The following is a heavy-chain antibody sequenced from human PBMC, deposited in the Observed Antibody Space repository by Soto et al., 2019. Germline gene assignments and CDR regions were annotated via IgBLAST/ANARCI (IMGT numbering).Heavy chain of an antibody. V-gene: IGHV1-46*01. CDR2: INPSGGST. CDR3: ARDLYYYDSRGYPLRPVPFDY. J-gene: IGHJ4*02. Sequence: ASVKVSCKASGYTFTSYYMHWVRQAPGQGLEWMGIINPSGGSTSYAQKFQGRVTMTRDTSTSTVYMELSSLRSEDTAVYYCARDLYYYDSRGYPLRPVPFDYWGQGTLVTVSS. CDR1: GYTFTSYY. D-gene: IGHD3-22*01.